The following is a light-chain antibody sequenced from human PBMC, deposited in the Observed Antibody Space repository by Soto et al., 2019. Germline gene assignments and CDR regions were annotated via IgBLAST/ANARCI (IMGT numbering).Light chain of an antibody. Sequence: QSALTQPASVSGSPGQSITISCTGTSSDVGGYNYVSWYQQHPGKAPKLMIYDVSNRPSGVSNRFSGSKSGNTASLTISGLQAEDEADYYCSSYTSSSTLGFGGGTKLPLL. CDR1: SSDVGGYNY. CDR2: DVS. CDR3: SSYTSSSTLG. J-gene: IGLJ2*01. V-gene: IGLV2-14*01.